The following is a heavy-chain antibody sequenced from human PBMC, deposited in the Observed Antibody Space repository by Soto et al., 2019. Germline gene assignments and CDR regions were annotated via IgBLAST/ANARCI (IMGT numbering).Heavy chain of an antibody. J-gene: IGHJ6*02. CDR1: GFTFGDSY. CDR3: AREYTAWPLAYGLDV. Sequence: GGSLRLSCAGSGFTFGDSYMSWIRQAPGKGLEWLSSISSRSDIYYADSVKGRFTISRDNAKNSVSLQMNSLRAEDTAVYYCAREYTAWPLAYGLDVWGQGTTVTVSS. V-gene: IGHV3-11*04. D-gene: IGHD2-2*02. CDR2: ISSRSDI.